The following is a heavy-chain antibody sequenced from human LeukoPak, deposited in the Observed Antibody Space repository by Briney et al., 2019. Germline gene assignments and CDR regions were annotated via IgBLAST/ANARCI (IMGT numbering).Heavy chain of an antibody. CDR1: GGSISSYY. CDR2: IYYSGST. D-gene: IGHD2-2*01. Sequence: PSETLSLTCTVSGGSISSYYWSWIRQPPGKGLEWIGYIYYSGSTNYNPSLKSRVTISVDTSKSQFSLKLSSVTAADTAVYYCARNGFQPNWFDPWGQGTLVTVSS. V-gene: IGHV4-59*08. CDR3: ARNGFQPNWFDP. J-gene: IGHJ5*02.